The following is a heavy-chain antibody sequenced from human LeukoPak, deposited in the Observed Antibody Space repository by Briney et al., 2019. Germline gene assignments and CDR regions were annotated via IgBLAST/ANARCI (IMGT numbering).Heavy chain of an antibody. D-gene: IGHD2-2*01. Sequence: GGSLRLSCAASGFTFSSYGMHRVRQAPGKGLEWVAVISYDGSNKYYADSVKGRFTISRDNSKNTLYLQMNSLRAEDTAVYYCANLGYCSSTSCRSPWGQGTLVTVSS. CDR1: GFTFSSYG. CDR2: ISYDGSNK. J-gene: IGHJ5*02. V-gene: IGHV3-30*18. CDR3: ANLGYCSSTSCRSP.